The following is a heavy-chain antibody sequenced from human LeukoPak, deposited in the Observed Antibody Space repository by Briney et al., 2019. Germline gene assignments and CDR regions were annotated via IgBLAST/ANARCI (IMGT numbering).Heavy chain of an antibody. CDR1: GFTFSSYS. Sequence: GGSLRLSCAASGFTFSSYSMNWVRQAPGKGLEWVSSISSSSSYIYYADSVKGRFTISRDNAKNSLYLQMNSLRAEDTAVYYCATDDFWSGLPIDYWGQGTLVTVSS. CDR2: ISSSSSYI. D-gene: IGHD3-3*01. J-gene: IGHJ4*02. CDR3: ATDDFWSGLPIDY. V-gene: IGHV3-21*01.